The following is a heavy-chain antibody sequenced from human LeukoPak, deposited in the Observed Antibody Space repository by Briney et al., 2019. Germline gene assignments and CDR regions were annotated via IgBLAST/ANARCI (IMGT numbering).Heavy chain of an antibody. V-gene: IGHV1-2*02. Sequence: ASVKVSCKASGYTFTGYYMHWVRQAPGQGLEWMGWINPNSGGTNYAQKLQGRVTMTTDTSTSTAYMELRSLRSDDTAVYYCARDGYDFWSGYYTPGDYWGQGTLVTVSS. CDR1: GYTFTGYY. CDR2: INPNSGGT. D-gene: IGHD3-3*01. J-gene: IGHJ4*02. CDR3: ARDGYDFWSGYYTPGDY.